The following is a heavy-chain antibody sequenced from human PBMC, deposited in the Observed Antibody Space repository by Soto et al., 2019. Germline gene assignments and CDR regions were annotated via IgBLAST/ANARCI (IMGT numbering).Heavy chain of an antibody. V-gene: IGHV3-15*01. CDR1: GFTFSNAW. J-gene: IGHJ2*01. Sequence: EVQLVESGGGLVKPGGSLRLSCAASGFTFSNAWMSWVRQAPGKGLEWVGRIKSKTDGGTTDYAAPVKGRFTISRDDSKNTLYLQMNSLKTVDTAVYYCAYSSCWSTPWYFDLWGRRTLVTVSS. CDR3: AYSSCWSTPWYFDL. D-gene: IGHD6-13*01. CDR2: IKSKTDGGTT.